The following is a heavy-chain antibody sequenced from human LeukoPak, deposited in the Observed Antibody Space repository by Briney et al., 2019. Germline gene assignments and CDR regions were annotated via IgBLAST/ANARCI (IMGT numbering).Heavy chain of an antibody. CDR3: ASYITPSAFDI. CDR1: GGTFSDYS. D-gene: IGHD2-2*01. V-gene: IGHV1-69*02. CDR2: IIPILGIA. Sequence: SVKVSCKASGGTFSDYSISWVRQAPGQGLEWMGRIIPILGIANYAQKFQGRVTITADKSTSTAYMELSSLRSEDTAVYYCASYITPSAFDIWGQGTMVTVSS. J-gene: IGHJ3*02.